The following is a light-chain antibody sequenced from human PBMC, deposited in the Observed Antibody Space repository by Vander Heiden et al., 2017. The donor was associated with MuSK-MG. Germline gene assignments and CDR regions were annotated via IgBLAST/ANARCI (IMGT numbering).Light chain of an antibody. CDR1: QSVSSSY. J-gene: IGKJ1*01. CDR2: GAS. V-gene: IGKV3-20*01. Sequence: EIVLTQSPGTLSLSPGEIATLSCRASQSVSSSYLAWYQQKPGQAPRLLIYGASSRATGIPDRFSGSGSGTDFTLTISRLEPEDFAVYYCQQDGSSPRTFGQGTKVEIK. CDR3: QQDGSSPRT.